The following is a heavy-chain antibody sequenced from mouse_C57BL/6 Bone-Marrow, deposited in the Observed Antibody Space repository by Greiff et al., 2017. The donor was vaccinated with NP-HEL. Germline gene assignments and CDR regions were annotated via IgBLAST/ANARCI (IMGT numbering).Heavy chain of an antibody. J-gene: IGHJ1*03. Sequence: QVQLKESGAELVRPGASVTLSCKASGYTFTDYEMHWVKQTPVHGLEWIGAIDPETGGTAYNQKFKGKAILTADTSSSTSYMERRSLTSEDAAVYYCTRRNFLWYFDVWGTGTTVTVSS. D-gene: IGHD2-1*01. CDR2: IDPETGGT. CDR1: GYTFTDYE. V-gene: IGHV1-15*01. CDR3: TRRNFLWYFDV.